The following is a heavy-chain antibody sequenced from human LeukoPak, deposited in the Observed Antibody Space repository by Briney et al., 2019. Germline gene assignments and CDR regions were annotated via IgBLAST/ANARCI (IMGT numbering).Heavy chain of an antibody. CDR3: ARRIAAAGRPLDP. CDR1: GFTFSSYE. CDR2: ISSTGSTI. Sequence: GSLRLSCAASGFTFSSYEMHWVRQAPGKGLEWVSYISSTGSTIYYADSVKGRFTISRDNAKNSLYLQMNSLRAEDTAVYYCARRIAAAGRPLDPWGQGTLVTVSS. V-gene: IGHV3-48*03. D-gene: IGHD6-13*01. J-gene: IGHJ5*02.